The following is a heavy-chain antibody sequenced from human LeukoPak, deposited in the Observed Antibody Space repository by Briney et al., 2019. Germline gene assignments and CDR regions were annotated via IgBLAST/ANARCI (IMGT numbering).Heavy chain of an antibody. CDR2: IYHSGST. J-gene: IGHJ4*02. CDR1: GGSISSGGYS. D-gene: IGHD1-26*01. CDR3: ARGTGIVGATRYFDY. V-gene: IGHV4-30-2*01. Sequence: PSETLSLTCAVSGGSISSGGYSWNWIRQPPGKGLEWIGYIYHSGSTYSNPSLRSRVTISVDRSKNQFSLELSSVTAADTAVYYCARGTGIVGATRYFDYWGQGTLVTVSS.